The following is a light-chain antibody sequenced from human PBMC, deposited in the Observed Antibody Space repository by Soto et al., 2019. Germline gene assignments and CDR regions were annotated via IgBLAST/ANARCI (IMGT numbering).Light chain of an antibody. CDR3: QPIYNTPLA. J-gene: IGKJ5*01. CDR1: QSISSY. Sequence: DTQMTQSPLFLSASVGDRVTITCRASQSISSYVNWYQHKPGKAPKLLIYAASRLQSGVPSRFSGSGSGTEFTLNISSLQPEDFAPYYCQPIYNTPLAFCQGTRLEIK. V-gene: IGKV1-39*01. CDR2: AAS.